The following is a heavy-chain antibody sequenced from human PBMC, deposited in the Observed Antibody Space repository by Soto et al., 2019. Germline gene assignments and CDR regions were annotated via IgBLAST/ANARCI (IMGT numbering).Heavy chain of an antibody. Sequence: VASVKVSCKASGYTFTSYAMHWVRQAPGQRLEWMGWINAGNGNTKYSQKFQGRVTITRDTSASTAYMELSSLRSEDTAVYYCARDVGSSWYVMGDYWGQGTLFTVSS. D-gene: IGHD6-13*01. CDR3: ARDVGSSWYVMGDY. J-gene: IGHJ4*02. CDR1: GYTFTSYA. V-gene: IGHV1-3*01. CDR2: INAGNGNT.